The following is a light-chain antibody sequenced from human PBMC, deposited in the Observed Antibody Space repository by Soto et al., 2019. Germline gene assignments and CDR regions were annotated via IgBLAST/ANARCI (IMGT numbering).Light chain of an antibody. CDR1: SSDVGGYNY. CDR2: EVS. CDR3: SSYTSSSTYV. J-gene: IGLJ1*01. Sequence: QSALAQPASVSGSPGQSLTVSCTVTSSDVGGYNYVSWYQQRPGKAPKLMIYEVSNRPSGVSDRFSGSKSGNTASLTISGLQAEDEADYYSSSYTSSSTYVFGTGTKVTLL. V-gene: IGLV2-14*01.